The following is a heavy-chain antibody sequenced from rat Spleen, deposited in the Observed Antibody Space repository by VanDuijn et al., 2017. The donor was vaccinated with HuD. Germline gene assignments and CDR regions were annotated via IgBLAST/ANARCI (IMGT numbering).Heavy chain of an antibody. CDR1: GFSLTTYN. D-gene: IGHD1-11*01. Sequence: QVQLKESGPGLVQPSETLSLTCTVSGFSLTTYNVHWVRQPPGKGLEWMGVMWSGGSTDYNSALKSRLSISRDTSKNQVFLKMKSLQSEDTTTYCCARSPLRYVMDAWGQGASVTVSS. V-gene: IGHV2-45*01. CDR2: MWSGGST. CDR3: ARSPLRYVMDA. J-gene: IGHJ4*01.